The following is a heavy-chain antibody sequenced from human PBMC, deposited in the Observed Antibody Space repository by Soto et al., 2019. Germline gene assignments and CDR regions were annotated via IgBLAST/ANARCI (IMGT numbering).Heavy chain of an antibody. D-gene: IGHD5-18*01. Sequence: QVQLVESGGGVVQPGRSLRLSCAASGFTFSSYAMHWVRQAPGKGLEWVAVISYDGSNKYYADSVKGRFTISRDNSKNTLYLQMNSLRAEDTAVYYCARDGGQRGYSYGPFDYWGQGTLVTVSS. J-gene: IGHJ4*02. CDR1: GFTFSSYA. CDR2: ISYDGSNK. CDR3: ARDGGQRGYSYGPFDY. V-gene: IGHV3-30-3*01.